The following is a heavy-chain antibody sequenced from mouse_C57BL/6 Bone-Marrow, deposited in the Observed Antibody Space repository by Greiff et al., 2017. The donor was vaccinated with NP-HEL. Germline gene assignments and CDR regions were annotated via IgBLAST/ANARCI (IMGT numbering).Heavy chain of an antibody. V-gene: IGHV1-62-2*01. CDR2: FYPGSGSI. CDR3: ARHEDRDGKGAFAY. Sequence: QVQLQQSGAELVKPGASVKLSCKASGYTFTEYTIHWVKQRSGQGLEWIGWFYPGSGSITYNEKFKDKATLTADKSSSTVYMELSRLTAEDAAVYVCARHEDRDGKGAFAYWGQGTLVTVSA. D-gene: IGHD2-1*01. J-gene: IGHJ3*01. CDR1: GYTFTEYT.